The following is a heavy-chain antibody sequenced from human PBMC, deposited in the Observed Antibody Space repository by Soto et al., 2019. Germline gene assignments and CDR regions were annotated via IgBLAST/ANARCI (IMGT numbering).Heavy chain of an antibody. V-gene: IGHV3-7*01. Sequence: GGSLRLSCAASGFTFHNYWMGWVRQTPDKGLEWVANIKPDGSQKFYVDSVKGRFTISRDNAKNSLYLQMNSLRAEDTAVYYCARENYFDYWGQGALVTVSS. CDR3: ARENYFDY. CDR2: IKPDGSQK. CDR1: GFTFHNYW. J-gene: IGHJ4*02.